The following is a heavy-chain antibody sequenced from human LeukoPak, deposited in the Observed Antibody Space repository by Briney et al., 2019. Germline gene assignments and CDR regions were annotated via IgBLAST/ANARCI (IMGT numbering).Heavy chain of an antibody. CDR3: ARDSPRPEWLQEYYFDS. D-gene: IGHD5-12*01. V-gene: IGHV1-18*01. CDR2: ISAYNGHT. Sequence: GASVKVSCKASGYTFTNYGISWVRQAPGQGLEWMGWISAYNGHTNYGQKFQDRIAMTADTSTTTAFMELRSLRSDDTAMYFCARDSPRPEWLQEYYFDSWGQGTLVTVSS. J-gene: IGHJ4*02. CDR1: GYTFTNYG.